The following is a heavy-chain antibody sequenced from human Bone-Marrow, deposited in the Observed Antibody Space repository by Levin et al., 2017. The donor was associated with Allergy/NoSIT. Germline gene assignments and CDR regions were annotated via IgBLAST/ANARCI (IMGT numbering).Heavy chain of an antibody. Sequence: GGSLRLSCAASGFTFDDYAMHWVRQAPGKGLEWVSGISWNSGSIGYADSVKGRFTISRDNAKNSLYLQMNSLRAEDTALYYCAKDSQRAVVLMVYAMSPAFDYWGQGTLVTVSS. CDR2: ISWNSGSI. D-gene: IGHD2-8*01. CDR3: AKDSQRAVVLMVYAMSPAFDY. J-gene: IGHJ4*02. V-gene: IGHV3-9*01. CDR1: GFTFDDYA.